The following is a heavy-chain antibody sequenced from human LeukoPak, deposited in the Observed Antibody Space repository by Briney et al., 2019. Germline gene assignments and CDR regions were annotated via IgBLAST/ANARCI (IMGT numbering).Heavy chain of an antibody. CDR2: ISAYNGNT. CDR1: GYTFTSYG. V-gene: IGHV1-18*04. J-gene: IGHJ4*02. Sequence: GASVKVSCKASGYTFTSYGISWVRQAPGQGLEWMGWISAYNGNTNYAQKLQGRVTMTTDTSTSTAYMELRSLRSDDTAVYYCARYNGYRSGWYVPNPTFDYWGQGTLVTVSS. CDR3: ARYNGYRSGWYVPNPTFDY. D-gene: IGHD6-19*01.